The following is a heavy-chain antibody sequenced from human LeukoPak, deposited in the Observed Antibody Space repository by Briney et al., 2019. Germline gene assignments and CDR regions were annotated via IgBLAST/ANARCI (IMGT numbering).Heavy chain of an antibody. V-gene: IGHV3-30*02. D-gene: IGHD2-2*01. J-gene: IGHJ6*03. CDR2: IRYDGSNK. CDR3: AYCSSTSCYDPGYYYYYMDV. Sequence: GGSLRLFCAASGFTFSSYGMHWVRQAPGKGLEWVAFIRYDGSNKYYADSVKGRFTISRDNSKNTLYLQMNSLRAEDTAVYYCAYCSSTSCYDPGYYYYYMDVWGKGTTVTVSS. CDR1: GFTFSSYG.